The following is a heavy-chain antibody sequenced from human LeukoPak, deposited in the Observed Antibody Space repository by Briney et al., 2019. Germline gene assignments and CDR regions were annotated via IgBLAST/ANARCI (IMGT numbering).Heavy chain of an antibody. J-gene: IGHJ4*02. CDR2: MHPGGTT. Sequence: SETLSLTCSVFADSMNNYYWTWIRQPPGKGLEWVGNMHPGGTTKFHPSLEGRVTMSIDTSNKQSSLRLRSVTAADTATYYCAKTGSLFGRFLDHWGPGAPVIVSS. CDR3: AKTGSLFGRFLDH. V-gene: IGHV4-59*01. CDR1: ADSMNNYY. D-gene: IGHD3-10*02.